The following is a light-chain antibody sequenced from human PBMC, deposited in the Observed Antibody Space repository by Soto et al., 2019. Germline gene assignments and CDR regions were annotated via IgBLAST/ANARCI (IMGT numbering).Light chain of an antibody. CDR3: QKYGRSPWWT. CDR1: QSVDSNF. CDR2: ATS. V-gene: IGKV3-20*01. J-gene: IGKJ1*01. Sequence: EIVLTQSPGTLSLSPGERATLSCRANQSVDSNFLAWNQQKPGQAPRLLIYATSTRATGIPDRFSGSGSGTHFTLTISRLEREDFAVYYCQKYGRSPWWTCGRGPKVEV.